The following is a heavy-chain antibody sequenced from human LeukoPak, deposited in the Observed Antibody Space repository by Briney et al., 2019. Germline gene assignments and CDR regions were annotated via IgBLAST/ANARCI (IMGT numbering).Heavy chain of an antibody. J-gene: IGHJ4*02. V-gene: IGHV3-15*01. CDR2: IKSEGDGGST. CDR1: GLIFRNAW. Sequence: GGSLRLSCAVSGLIFRNAWMGWVRQAPGKGLEWVGRIKSEGDGGSTDYAAPVKGRFTISRDDTKNTLYLQMERPKSEYTSVYYCTTDDWYDSSAYHVGFDSWGQGTLVPVSS. CDR3: TTDDWYDSSAYHVGFDS. D-gene: IGHD3-22*01.